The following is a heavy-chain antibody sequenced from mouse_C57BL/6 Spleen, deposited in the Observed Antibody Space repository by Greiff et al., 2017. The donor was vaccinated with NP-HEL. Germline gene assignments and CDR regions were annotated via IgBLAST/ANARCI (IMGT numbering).Heavy chain of an antibody. CDR1: GFSLTSYG. D-gene: IGHD1-1*01. CDR2: IWSDGST. CDR3: ARDYYGSSLHWYFDV. J-gene: IGHJ1*03. Sequence: VKLVESGPGLVAPSQSLSITCTVSGFSLTSYGVHWVRQPPGKGLEWLVVIWSDGSTTYNSALKSRLSISKDNSKSQVFLKMNSLQTDDTAMYYCARDYYGSSLHWYFDVWGTGTTVTVSS. V-gene: IGHV2-6*03.